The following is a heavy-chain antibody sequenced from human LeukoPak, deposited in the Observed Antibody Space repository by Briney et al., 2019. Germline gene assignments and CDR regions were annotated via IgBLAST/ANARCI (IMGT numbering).Heavy chain of an antibody. V-gene: IGHV3-9*03. D-gene: IGHD3-10*01. CDR1: GFTFDDYA. CDR2: INWNSDSM. J-gene: IGHJ4*02. CDR3: AKGYGSGTYYNPFDF. Sequence: PGGSPRLSCAAYGFTFDDYAMHWVRQAPGKGLEWVSSINWNSDSMAYADSVKGRFTISRDNAKNSLYLQMNSLRAEDMALYFCAKGYGSGTYYNPFDFWGQGTLVTVSS.